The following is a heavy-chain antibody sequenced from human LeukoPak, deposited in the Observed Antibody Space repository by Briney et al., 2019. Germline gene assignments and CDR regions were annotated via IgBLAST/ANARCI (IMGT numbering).Heavy chain of an antibody. J-gene: IGHJ4*02. Sequence: SETLSLTCAVSGGSFSGYDWSWIRQPPGKGLEWIGEINHSGSTNYNPSLKSRVTISVDTSKNQFSLKLSSVTAVDTAVYYCATDNLAVAVNFDYGGQGTLVTVSS. CDR1: GGSFSGYD. CDR2: INHSGST. D-gene: IGHD6-19*01. CDR3: ATDNLAVAVNFDY. V-gene: IGHV4-34*01.